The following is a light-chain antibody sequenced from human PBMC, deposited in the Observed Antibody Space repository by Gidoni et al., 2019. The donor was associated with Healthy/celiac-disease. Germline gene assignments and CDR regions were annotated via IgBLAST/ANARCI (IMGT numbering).Light chain of an antibody. Sequence: SSELTQDPAVSVTFGQTVRITCQGDSLRSYYASWYQQKPGQAPVLVIYGKNNRPSGIPDRFSGSSSGNTASLTIPAAQAEDEADYYCNSRDSSGNHVVFGGGTKLTVL. CDR1: SLRSYY. V-gene: IGLV3-19*01. CDR3: NSRDSSGNHVV. J-gene: IGLJ2*01. CDR2: GKN.